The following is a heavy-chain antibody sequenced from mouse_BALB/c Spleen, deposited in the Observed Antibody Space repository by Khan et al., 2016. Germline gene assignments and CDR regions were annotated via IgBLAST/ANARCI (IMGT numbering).Heavy chain of an antibody. CDR2: ISSGSNTI. V-gene: IGHV5-17*02. Sequence: VELVESGGGLVQPGGSPKLSCAASGFNFSSFGMHWVRQAPEKGLEWVAYISSGSNTIYYADTVKGRFTISRDNPKKTLFLQMTSLRSEDTAMYYCARRIVTRDYYGMDYWGQGTSVTVSS. CDR3: ARRIVTRDYYGMDY. J-gene: IGHJ4*01. CDR1: GFNFSSFG. D-gene: IGHD2-5*01.